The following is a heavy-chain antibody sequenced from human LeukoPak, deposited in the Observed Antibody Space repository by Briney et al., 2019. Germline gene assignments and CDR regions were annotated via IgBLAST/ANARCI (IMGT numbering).Heavy chain of an antibody. CDR1: GFPCSSYG. Sequence: GSLRLPCAASGFPCSSYGMNWVRQAPGKGLEWVSGIGVGGTTYYADSVKGRFTISRDTPKNTLYLQMNSLRAEDTAVYYCAKTQGYHDCWGQGTLVTVSS. D-gene: IGHD3-3*01. J-gene: IGHJ4*02. CDR3: AKTQGYHDC. V-gene: IGHV3-23*01. CDR2: IGVGGTT.